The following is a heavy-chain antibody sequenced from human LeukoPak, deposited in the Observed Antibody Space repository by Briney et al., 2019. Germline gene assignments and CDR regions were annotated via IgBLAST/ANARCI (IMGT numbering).Heavy chain of an antibody. J-gene: IGHJ4*02. Sequence: ASVKVSCKASGYTFTPFGIHWVRQATGQGLEWMGWMNPNNGNTGYAQTFQGRVTMTRSTSITTAYMELTSLRSEDTAVYYCARVNSYGLFDYWGQGTLVTVSS. D-gene: IGHD5-18*01. V-gene: IGHV1-8*01. CDR3: ARVNSYGLFDY. CDR1: GYTFTPFG. CDR2: MNPNNGNT.